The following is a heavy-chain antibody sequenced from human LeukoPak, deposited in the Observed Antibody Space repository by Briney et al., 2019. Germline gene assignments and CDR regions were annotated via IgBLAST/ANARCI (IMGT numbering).Heavy chain of an antibody. CDR1: GYTFTNYG. D-gene: IGHD1-26*01. CDR2: INTYNGNT. J-gene: IGHJ4*02. V-gene: IGHV1-18*01. CDR3: ARDLVDGVGAPGAY. Sequence: ASVEVSCKASGYTFTNYGITWMRQAPGQGLEWMGWINTYNGNTNYAQKLQGRVTITTDTSTSTAYMELRSPRSDDTAVFYCARDLVDGVGAPGAYWSQGALVTVSS.